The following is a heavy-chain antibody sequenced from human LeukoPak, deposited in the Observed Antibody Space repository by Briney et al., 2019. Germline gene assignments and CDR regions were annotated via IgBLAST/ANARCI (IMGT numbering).Heavy chain of an antibody. V-gene: IGHV3-7*03. CDR3: ATATPKLFGEFYFDY. D-gene: IGHD3-10*02. CDR1: GFTFSSYW. CDR2: IKQDGSEK. Sequence: PGESLRLSCAVSGFTFSSYWMSWVRQAPGKGLEWVANIKQDGSEKYYVDSVKGRFTISRDNAKNSLYLQMNSLRAEDTAVYYCATATPKLFGEFYFDYWGQGTLVTVSS. J-gene: IGHJ4*02.